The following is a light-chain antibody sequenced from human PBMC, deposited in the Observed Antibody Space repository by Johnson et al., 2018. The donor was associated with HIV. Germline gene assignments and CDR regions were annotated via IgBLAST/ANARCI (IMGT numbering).Light chain of an antibody. V-gene: IGLV1-51*01. J-gene: IGLJ1*01. CDR3: GTWYSSLGARV. CDR1: SSNIGNNY. CDR2: DNN. Sequence: QSVLTQPPSVSAAPGQKVTISCSGSSSNIGNNYVSWYQQLPGTAPKLLIYDNNKRPSGIPDRFSGSKSGTSATLGITGLQTGDEADYYFGTWYSSLGARVFGTLTKFTVL.